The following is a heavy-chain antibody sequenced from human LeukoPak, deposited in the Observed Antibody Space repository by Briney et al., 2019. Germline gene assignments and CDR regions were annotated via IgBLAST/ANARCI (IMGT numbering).Heavy chain of an antibody. CDR2: ISGSDSST. CDR1: GFTFSSSA. Sequence: PGGSLRLSCAASGFTFSSSAMSWVRQAPGKGLEWVSTISGSDSSTHYAASVKGRFTISRDNSKNTLYLQMNSLRADDTAVYYCAKSGYNRFDYWGQGTLVTVSS. J-gene: IGHJ4*02. CDR3: AKSGYNRFDY. V-gene: IGHV3-23*01. D-gene: IGHD5-24*01.